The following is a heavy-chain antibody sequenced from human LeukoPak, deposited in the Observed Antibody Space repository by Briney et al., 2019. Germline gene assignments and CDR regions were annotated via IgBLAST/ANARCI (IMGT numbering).Heavy chain of an antibody. CDR1: GFAFSDFY. V-gene: IGHV3-73*01. CDR3: ARDRGYTYGHPLDY. J-gene: IGHJ4*02. D-gene: IGHD5-18*01. CDR2: IRSEPRGYTT. Sequence: GASLKLSCAASGFAFSDFYVHWVRQASGRGLEWVGLIRSEPRGYTTLYAASVKGRFTISRDNSKNTLYLQMDSLRDEDTAVYYCARDRGYTYGHPLDYWGQGTLVTVSS.